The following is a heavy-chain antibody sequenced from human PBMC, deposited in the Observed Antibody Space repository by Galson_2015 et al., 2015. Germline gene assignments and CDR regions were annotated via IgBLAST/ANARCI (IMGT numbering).Heavy chain of an antibody. V-gene: IGHV5-51*01. CDR2: IYPGGSDT. D-gene: IGHD4-17*01. CDR1: GYSFTSYW. CDR3: ARLPDYGDHPTFSMDV. Sequence: QSGAEVKKPGESLKISCKGSGYSFTSYWIGWVRQMPGKGLEWMGIIYPGGSDTRYSPSFQGQVTISADKSISTAYLQWSSLKASDTAMYYCARLPDYGDHPTFSMDVWGQGTTVTVSS. J-gene: IGHJ6*02.